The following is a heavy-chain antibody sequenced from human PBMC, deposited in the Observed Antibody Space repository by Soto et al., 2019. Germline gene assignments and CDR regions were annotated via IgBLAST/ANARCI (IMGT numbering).Heavy chain of an antibody. D-gene: IGHD3-22*01. CDR1: GGSISIGTDY. CDR3: ARGGVDYYDSSGYYFSPYYFDY. J-gene: IGHJ4*02. CDR2: IHYSGST. V-gene: IGHV4-39*07. Sequence: PSETLSLTCTVSGGSISIGTDYWGWIRQAPGKGLEWIGNIHYSGSTSYNSSLKSRVTISVDRSKNQFSLKLSSVTAADTAVYYCARGGVDYYDSSGYYFSPYYFDYWGPGTLVTVSS.